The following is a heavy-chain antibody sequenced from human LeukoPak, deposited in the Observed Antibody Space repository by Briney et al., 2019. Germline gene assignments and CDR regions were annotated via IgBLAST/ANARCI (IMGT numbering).Heavy chain of an antibody. CDR1: GFTFSSYG. J-gene: IGHJ4*02. CDR3: ARDGVKGYHCSSTSCYPHLRPYDYSNYYFDY. Sequence: GGSLRLSCAASGFTFSSYGMHWVRQAPGKGLEWVAFIRYDGSNKYYADSVKGRFTISRDNSKNTLYLQMNSLKTEDTAVYYCARDGVKGYHCSSTSCYPHLRPYDYSNYYFDYWGQGTLVTVSS. CDR2: IRYDGSNK. V-gene: IGHV3-30*02. D-gene: IGHD2-2*01.